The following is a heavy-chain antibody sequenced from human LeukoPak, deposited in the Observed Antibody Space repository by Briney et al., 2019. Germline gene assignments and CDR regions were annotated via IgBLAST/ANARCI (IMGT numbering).Heavy chain of an antibody. J-gene: IGHJ6*02. D-gene: IGHD1-20*01. CDR3: ARVGLTGTPYYYYYYGMDV. CDR1: GGSISSYY. CDR2: INHSGST. Sequence: SETLSLTCTVSGGSISSYYWSWIRQPPGKGLEWIGEINHSGSTNYNPSLKSRVTISVDTSKNQFSLKLSSVTAADTAVYYCARVGLTGTPYYYYYYGMDVWGQGTTVTVSS. V-gene: IGHV4-34*01.